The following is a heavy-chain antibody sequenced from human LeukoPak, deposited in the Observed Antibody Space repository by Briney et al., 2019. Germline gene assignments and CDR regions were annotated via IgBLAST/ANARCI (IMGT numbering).Heavy chain of an antibody. Sequence: SQTLSLTCAISGDSVSSNSAAWNWIRQSPSRGLEWLGRTYYRSKWYNDYAVSVKSRIAINPDTSKNQFSLQLNSVTPEDTAVYYCARSYSSSWYAAFDYWGQGTLVTVSS. V-gene: IGHV6-1*01. CDR3: ARSYSSSWYAAFDY. D-gene: IGHD6-13*01. CDR2: TYYRSKWYN. CDR1: GDSVSSNSAA. J-gene: IGHJ4*02.